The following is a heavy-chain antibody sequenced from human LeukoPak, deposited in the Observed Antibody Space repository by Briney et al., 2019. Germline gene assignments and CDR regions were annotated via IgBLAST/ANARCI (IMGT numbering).Heavy chain of an antibody. V-gene: IGHV1-69*13. J-gene: IGHJ5*02. CDR2: IIPIFGTA. D-gene: IGHD2-15*01. Sequence: SVTVSCKASGGTFSSYAISWVRQAPGQGLEWMGGIIPIFGTANYAQKFQGRVTITADESTSTAYMELSSLRSEDTAVYYCARDTIIRCSGGSCYSGWFDPWGQGTLVTVSS. CDR1: GGTFSSYA. CDR3: ARDTIIRCSGGSCYSGWFDP.